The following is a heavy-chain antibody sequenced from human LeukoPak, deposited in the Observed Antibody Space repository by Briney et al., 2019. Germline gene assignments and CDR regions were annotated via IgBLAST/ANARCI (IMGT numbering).Heavy chain of an antibody. D-gene: IGHD2-21*01. V-gene: IGHV3-74*01. CDR1: GFTFSSYW. Sequence: RGSLRLSCAVSGFTFSSYWMHWVRQVPGKGLVWVSRINGDGSSTSYADSVKGRFTISRDNAKNTLYLQMNSLRAEDTAVYYCARDYYGGSYYYYHYMDVWGKGTTVTVSS. CDR3: ARDYYGGSYYYYHYMDV. J-gene: IGHJ6*03. CDR2: INGDGSST.